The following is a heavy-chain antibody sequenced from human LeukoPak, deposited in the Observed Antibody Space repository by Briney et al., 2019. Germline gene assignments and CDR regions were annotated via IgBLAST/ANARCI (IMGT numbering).Heavy chain of an antibody. J-gene: IGHJ5*02. CDR3: ARVLSGSWDWFDP. CDR1: GFTFSSYA. V-gene: IGHV3-74*01. D-gene: IGHD3-22*01. Sequence: GGSLRLSCAASGFTFSSYAMSWVRQAPGKGLEWVSRINPDGSTTTYADSVKGRFTISRDNAKNTVFLQMNSLRAEDTAMYYCARVLSGSWDWFDPWGQGTLVTVSS. CDR2: INPDGSTT.